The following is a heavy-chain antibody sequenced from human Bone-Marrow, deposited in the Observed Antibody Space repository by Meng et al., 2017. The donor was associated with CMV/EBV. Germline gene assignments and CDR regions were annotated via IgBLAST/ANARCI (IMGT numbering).Heavy chain of an antibody. CDR1: GFTFSSYS. CDR2: ISSSSSYI. V-gene: IGHV3-21*01. D-gene: IGHD2-8*01. J-gene: IGHJ6*02. CDR3: ARFVLTHYYYYGMDV. Sequence: LSLTCAASGFTFSSYSMNWVRQAPGKGLEWVSSISSSSSYIYYADSVKGRFTISRDNAKNSLYLQMNSLRAEDTAVYYCARFVLTHYYYYGMDVWGQGTTVTVSS.